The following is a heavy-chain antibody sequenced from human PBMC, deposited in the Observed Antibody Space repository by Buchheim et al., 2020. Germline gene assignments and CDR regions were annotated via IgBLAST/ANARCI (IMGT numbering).Heavy chain of an antibody. CDR3: AREGGRDGYKIRSFDY. CDR2: IKQDGSEK. J-gene: IGHJ4*02. V-gene: IGHV3-7*01. Sequence: EVQLVESGGGLVQPGGSLRLSCAASGFTFSSYWMSWVRQAPGKGLEWVANIKQDGSEKYYVDSVKGRFTISRENAKNSLYLQMNSLRAEDTAVYYCAREGGRDGYKIRSFDYWGQGTL. D-gene: IGHD5-24*01. CDR1: GFTFSSYW.